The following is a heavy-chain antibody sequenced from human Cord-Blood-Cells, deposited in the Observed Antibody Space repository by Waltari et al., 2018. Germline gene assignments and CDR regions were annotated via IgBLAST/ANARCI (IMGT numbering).Heavy chain of an antibody. Sequence: QVQLQESGPGLVKPSQTLSLTCPVSGGPIRSGRHSRSWIRQHPGEGLEWIGYIYYSGSTYYNPSLKSRVTISVDTSKNQFSLKLSSVTAADTAVYYCARNPGGHFDYWGQGTLVTVSS. J-gene: IGHJ4*02. CDR1: GGPIRSGRHS. CDR2: IYYSGST. CDR3: ARNPGGHFDY. V-gene: IGHV4-31*03. D-gene: IGHD3-16*01.